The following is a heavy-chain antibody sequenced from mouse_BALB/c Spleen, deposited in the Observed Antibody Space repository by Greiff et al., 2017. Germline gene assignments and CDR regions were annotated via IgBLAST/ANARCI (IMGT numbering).Heavy chain of an antibody. V-gene: IGHV1S135*01. CDR2: IDPYNGGT. CDR3: ERRNYYRYDGPYAMDY. J-gene: IGHJ4*01. Sequence: VQLQQSGPELVKPGASVKVSCKASGYAFTSYNMYWVKQSHGKSLEWIGYIDPYNGGTSYNQKFKGKATLTVDKASSTAYMPLNSLTSEDSAVFSCERRNYYRYDGPYAMDYWGQGTSVTVSS. D-gene: IGHD2-14*01. CDR1: GYAFTSYN.